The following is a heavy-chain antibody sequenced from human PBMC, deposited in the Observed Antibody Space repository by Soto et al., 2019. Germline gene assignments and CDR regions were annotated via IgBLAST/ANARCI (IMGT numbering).Heavy chain of an antibody. J-gene: IGHJ3*01. CDR3: ARVPNPFRLKIGYEDAYDF. CDR1: GGSFSGYY. Sequence: PSETLSLTCAVYGGSFSGYYWSWIRQPPGKGLEWIGEINHSGSTNYNPSLKSRVTISVDTSKNQFSLQLNSVTPEDTAVYYCARVPNPFRLKIGYEDAYDFWGQGTMVTVSS. D-gene: IGHD5-12*01. V-gene: IGHV4-34*01. CDR2: INHSGST.